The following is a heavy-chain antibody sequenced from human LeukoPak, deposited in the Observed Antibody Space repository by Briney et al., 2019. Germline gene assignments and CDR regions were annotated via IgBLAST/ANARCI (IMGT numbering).Heavy chain of an antibody. V-gene: IGHV1-18*01. J-gene: IGHJ5*02. CDR1: GYTFTSYG. CDR3: ARDRPGRYCSSVSCYSASPSDP. Sequence: ASVKVSCKASGYTFTSYGISWVRQAPGQGLEWMGWISAYNGNTNYAQKLQGRVTITADESTGTAYMELSSLRSEDTAVYYCARDRPGRYCSSVSCYSASPSDPWGQGTLVTVSS. D-gene: IGHD2-2*02. CDR2: ISAYNGNT.